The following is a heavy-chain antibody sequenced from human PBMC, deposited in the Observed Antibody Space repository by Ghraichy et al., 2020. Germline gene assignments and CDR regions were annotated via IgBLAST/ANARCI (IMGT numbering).Heavy chain of an antibody. J-gene: IGHJ4*01. CDR3: TRDGYYDFWSGYFGY. CDR2: IRSKAYGGTT. V-gene: IGHV3-49*03. D-gene: IGHD3-3*01. CDR1: GFTFGDYA. Sequence: GGSLRLSCTASGFTFGDYAMSWFRQAPGKGLEWVCFIRSKAYGGTTEYAASVKGRFTISRDESKIIAYLKRNSLKTEDTAVYYCTRDGYYDFWSGYFGYWGHGSPATHYS.